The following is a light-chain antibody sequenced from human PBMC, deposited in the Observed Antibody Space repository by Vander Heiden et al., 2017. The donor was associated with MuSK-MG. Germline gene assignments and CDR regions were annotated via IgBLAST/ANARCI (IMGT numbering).Light chain of an antibody. CDR3: QTWGSGIRV. V-gene: IGLV4-69*01. Sequence: QLVLTQSPSASASLGASVRLTCTLSSGHNSYSIAWHQQEPATGPPSLMKLNSDGSHTKGDGIPDRFSGSSSGAERYLTISSLQSEDESDYYCQTWGSGIRVFGGGTKLTVL. CDR1: SGHNSYS. CDR2: LNSDGSH. J-gene: IGLJ3*02.